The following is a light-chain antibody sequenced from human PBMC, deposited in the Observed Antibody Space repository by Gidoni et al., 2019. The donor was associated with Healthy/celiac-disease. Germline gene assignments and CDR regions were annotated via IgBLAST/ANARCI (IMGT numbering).Light chain of an antibody. V-gene: IGKV1-39*01. CDR1: QSISSY. CDR2: AAS. J-gene: IGKJ1*01. Sequence: DIQMTQSPSSLSASVGDRVTITCRASQSISSYLNWYQQKQGKAPKLLIYAASSLQSGVPSRFSGSGSGTDFTLNISSLQPEDFATYYCQQSYSTPPWTFXQXTKVEIK. CDR3: QQSYSTPPWT.